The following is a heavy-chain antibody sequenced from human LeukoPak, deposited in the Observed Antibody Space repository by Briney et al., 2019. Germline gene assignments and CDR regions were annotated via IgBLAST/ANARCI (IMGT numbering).Heavy chain of an antibody. D-gene: IGHD6-13*01. J-gene: IGHJ4*02. CDR1: GGSISSYY. Sequence: SETLSLTCTVSGGSISSYYWSWIRQPPGKGLEWIGYIYYSGSTNYNPSLKSRVTISVDTSKNQFSLKLSSVTAVDTAVYYCARSYSSSSYFDYWGQGTLVTVSS. CDR2: IYYSGST. CDR3: ARSYSSSSYFDY. V-gene: IGHV4-59*01.